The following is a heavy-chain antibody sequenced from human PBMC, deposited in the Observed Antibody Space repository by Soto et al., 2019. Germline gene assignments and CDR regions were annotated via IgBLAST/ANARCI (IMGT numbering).Heavy chain of an antibody. V-gene: IGHV2-5*02. CDR2: IYWDDDK. CDR1: GFSLSTSGVG. J-gene: IGHJ1*01. D-gene: IGHD4-17*01. Sequence: QITLKESGPTLVKPTQTLTLTCTFSGFSLSTSGVGVGWIRQPPGKALEWLALIYWDDDKRYSPSLKSRLSITKXXSXNXXVLRMTTMDPVDTATYYCAHSPPATVTTRAEYFQHWGQCTLVTVSS. CDR3: AHSPPATVTTRAEYFQH.